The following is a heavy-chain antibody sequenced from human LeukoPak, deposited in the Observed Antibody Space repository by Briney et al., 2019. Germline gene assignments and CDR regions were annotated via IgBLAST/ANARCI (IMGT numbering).Heavy chain of an antibody. Sequence: GGSLRLSCAASGFTFSSYAMTWVRQAPGTGLEWVSSISGSGGRTYYADSVKGRFTISRDNSKNTLYLHMISLRVEDTAVYACAKEGSGELLYTYYYMDVWGKGTTVTVSS. CDR3: AKEGSGELLYTYYYMDV. V-gene: IGHV3-23*01. CDR1: GFTFSSYA. D-gene: IGHD3-10*01. J-gene: IGHJ6*03. CDR2: ISGSGGRT.